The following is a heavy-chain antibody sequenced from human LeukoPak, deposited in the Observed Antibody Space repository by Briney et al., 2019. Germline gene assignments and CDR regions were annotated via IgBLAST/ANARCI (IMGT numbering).Heavy chain of an antibody. CDR3: ARGGRDGMDV. CDR2: VSAYDGST. V-gene: IGHV1-18*01. CDR1: GYSFTSYG. Sequence: ASVKVSCKASGYSFTSYGFTWVRRAPGQGLEWMGWVSAYDGSTNYAQKIRGRITMTTDASKNTVYMELRSLRFDDTAVYYCARGGRDGMDVWGQGTTVTVSS. D-gene: IGHD3-10*01. J-gene: IGHJ6*02.